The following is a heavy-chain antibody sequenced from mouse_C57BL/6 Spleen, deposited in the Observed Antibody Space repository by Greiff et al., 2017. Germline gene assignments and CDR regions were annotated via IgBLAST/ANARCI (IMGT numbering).Heavy chain of an antibody. CDR2: INPNNGGT. V-gene: IGHV1-18*01. CDR1: GYTFTDYN. J-gene: IGHJ2*01. Sequence: EVQLQQSGPELVKPGASVKIPCKASGYTFTDYNMDWVKQSHGKSLEWIGDINPNNGGTIYNQKFKGKATLTVDKSSSTAYMELRSLTSEDTAVYYCARLTVVPLTKENYFDYWGQGTTLTVSS. CDR3: ARLTVVPLTKENYFDY. D-gene: IGHD1-1*01.